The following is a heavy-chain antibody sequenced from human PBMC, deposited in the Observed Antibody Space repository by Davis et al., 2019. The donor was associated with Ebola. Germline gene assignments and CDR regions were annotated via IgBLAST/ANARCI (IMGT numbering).Heavy chain of an antibody. V-gene: IGHV3-13*05. CDR1: GFMFSVYD. CDR3: ARGGGSYFRSSGYPGYFDY. CDR2: IGTNDAP. J-gene: IGHJ4*02. D-gene: IGHD3-22*01. Sequence: GESLKISCAASGFMFSVYDLHWVRHIAGKGLEWVSGIGTNDAPYYAVSVKGRFTISRENAKNSLDLQMDSLRAGDTAVYYCARGGGSYFRSSGYPGYFDYWSQGTLVTVSS.